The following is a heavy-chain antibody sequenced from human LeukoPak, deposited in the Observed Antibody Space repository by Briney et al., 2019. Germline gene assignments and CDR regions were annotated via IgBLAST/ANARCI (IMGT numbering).Heavy chain of an antibody. CDR1: GGSISSSSYY. D-gene: IGHD3-3*01. CDR2: IYYSGST. Sequence: SETLSLTCTVSGGSISSSSYYWGWIRQPPGKGLEWIGSIYYSGSTYYNPSLKSRVTISVDTSKNQFSLKLSSVTAADTAVYYCARGYDFWSGYYYYYYGMDVWGQGTTVTVSS. V-gene: IGHV4-39*01. CDR3: ARGYDFWSGYYYYYYGMDV. J-gene: IGHJ6*02.